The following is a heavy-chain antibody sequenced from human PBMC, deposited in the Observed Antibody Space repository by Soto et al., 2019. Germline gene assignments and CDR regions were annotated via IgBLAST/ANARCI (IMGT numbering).Heavy chain of an antibody. CDR1: GDSFINYW. D-gene: IGHD3-9*01. CDR3: ARPYDILTGYYSYYYGMDV. Sequence: GESLKISCKGSGDSFINYWIGWVRQMTGKGLEWMGIIYPGDSDTRYSPSFQGQVTISADKSISTAYLQWSSLKASDTAMYYCARPYDILTGYYSYYYGMDVWGQGTTVTVSS. J-gene: IGHJ6*02. V-gene: IGHV5-51*01. CDR2: IYPGDSDT.